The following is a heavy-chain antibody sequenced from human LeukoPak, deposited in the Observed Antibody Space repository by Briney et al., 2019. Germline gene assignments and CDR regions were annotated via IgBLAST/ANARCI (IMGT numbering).Heavy chain of an antibody. CDR2: IYYSGST. J-gene: IGHJ4*02. CDR3: ARASYYYDSSGYYYFDY. Sequence: SQTLSLTCTVSGGSISSGGYYWSWIRQHPGKGLEWIGYIYYSGSTYYNPSLKSRVTISVDTSKNQFSLKLSSVTVADTAVYYCARASYYYDSSGYYYFDYWGQGTLVTVSS. CDR1: GGSISSGGYY. V-gene: IGHV4-31*03. D-gene: IGHD3-22*01.